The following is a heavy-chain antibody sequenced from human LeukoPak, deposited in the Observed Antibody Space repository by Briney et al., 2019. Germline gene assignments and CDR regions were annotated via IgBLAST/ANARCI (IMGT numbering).Heavy chain of an antibody. CDR3: ALLSPPTTTVIRSLEY. J-gene: IGHJ4*02. Sequence: SGGSLRLSCAASGFTFRTYWMHWVRQAPGKGLVWVSRIKNDGTSASYADSVKGRFTISSDNIKNTLNLQMNSLRVDDTAVYYCALLSPPTTTVIRSLEYWGQGTLVTVSS. D-gene: IGHD4-17*01. V-gene: IGHV3-74*01. CDR2: IKNDGTSA. CDR1: GFTFRTYW.